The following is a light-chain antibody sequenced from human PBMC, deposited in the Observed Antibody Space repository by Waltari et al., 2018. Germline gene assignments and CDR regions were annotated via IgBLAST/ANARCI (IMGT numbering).Light chain of an antibody. CDR1: NIGQQK. V-gene: IGLV3-9*01. Sequence: SYDLTQPPSASVAPGQTATIPCGGNNIGQQKGHWYQQKAGQAPVLVLYRESNQPLGTPERCSGSNSRNAATLTISRVQADDAADYYCQVWDSSWVFGGGSKLTVL. CDR2: RES. CDR3: QVWDSSWV. J-gene: IGLJ3*02.